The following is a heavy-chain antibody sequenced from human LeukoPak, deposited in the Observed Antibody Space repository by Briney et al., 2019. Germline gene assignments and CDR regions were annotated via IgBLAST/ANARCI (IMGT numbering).Heavy chain of an antibody. V-gene: IGHV3-21*01. CDR3: ARSISGYDYVDY. Sequence: GGSLRLSCAASGFTFSSYSMNWVRQAPGKGLEWVSSISSSSSYIYYADSVKGRFTISRDNAKNSLYLQMNSLRAEDTAVYYCARSISGYDYVDYWSQGTLVTVSS. J-gene: IGHJ4*02. CDR1: GFTFSSYS. CDR2: ISSSSSYI. D-gene: IGHD5-12*01.